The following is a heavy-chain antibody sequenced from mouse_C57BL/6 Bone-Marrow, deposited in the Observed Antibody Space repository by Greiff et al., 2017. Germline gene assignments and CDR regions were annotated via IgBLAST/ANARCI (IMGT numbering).Heavy chain of an antibody. Sequence: QVQLQQSGAELVRPGTSVKMSCKASGYTFTNYWIGWAKQRPGHGLEWIGDIYPGGGYTNYNEKFKGKDTLTADKSSSTAYMQFSSLTSEDSAIXYCASYYYGCFDYWGQGTTLTVAS. J-gene: IGHJ2*01. CDR1: GYTFTNYW. CDR2: IYPGGGYT. CDR3: ASYYYGCFDY. D-gene: IGHD1-1*01. V-gene: IGHV1-63*01.